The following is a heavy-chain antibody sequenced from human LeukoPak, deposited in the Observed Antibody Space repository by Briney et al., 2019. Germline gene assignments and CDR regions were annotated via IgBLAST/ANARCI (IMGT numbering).Heavy chain of an antibody. CDR3: ARDHGLYCSGGSCYRYYFDY. CDR2: VNNDGSGT. J-gene: IGHJ4*02. CDR1: GFTFISYW. D-gene: IGHD2-15*01. Sequence: PGGSLRLSCAASGFTFISYWIHWVRKAPGKGLMWVSCVNNDGSGTIYADSVKGRFTISRDNAKNTVYLQMNSLRAEDTAVYYCARDHGLYCSGGSCYRYYFDYWGQGTLVTVSS. V-gene: IGHV3-74*01.